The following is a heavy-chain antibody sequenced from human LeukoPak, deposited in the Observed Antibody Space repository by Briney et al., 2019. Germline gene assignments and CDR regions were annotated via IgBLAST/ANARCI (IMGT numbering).Heavy chain of an antibody. CDR1: GFTFSSYG. CDR3: AKGLGQQQLGRPYFDY. J-gene: IGHJ4*02. V-gene: IGHV3-30*18. Sequence: PVRSLRLSCAASGFTFSSYGMHWVRQASGKGLEWVAVISYDGSNKYYADSVKGRFTISRDNSKNTLYLQMNSLRAEDTAVYYCAKGLGQQQLGRPYFDYWGQGTLVTVSS. CDR2: ISYDGSNK. D-gene: IGHD6-13*01.